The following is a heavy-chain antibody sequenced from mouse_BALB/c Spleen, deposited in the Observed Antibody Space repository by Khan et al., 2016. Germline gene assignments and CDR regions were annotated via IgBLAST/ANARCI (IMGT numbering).Heavy chain of an antibody. CDR1: GYSITSDYA. V-gene: IGHV3-2*02. CDR2: ISYSGST. D-gene: IGHD1-2*01. J-gene: IGHJ2*01. Sequence: EVQLQESGPGLVKPSQSLSLTCTVTGYSITSDYAWNWIRQFPGNKLEWMGYISYSGSTSYNPSLKSRISITRDTSKNQFFLQLNSVTTEDTATYYCARWARRGGFRYWGHGTTLTLSS. CDR3: ARWARRGGFRY.